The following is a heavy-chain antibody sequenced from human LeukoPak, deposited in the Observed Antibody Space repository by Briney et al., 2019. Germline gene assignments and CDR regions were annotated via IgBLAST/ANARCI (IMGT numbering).Heavy chain of an antibody. CDR2: MNPSSGDT. J-gene: IGHJ4*02. D-gene: IGHD5-18*01. CDR1: GYTYTSFD. CDR3: ATPTMRGPSCGYVRLLN. Sequence: ASVKVSCKASGYTYTSFDINWVRQATGQGPERMGWMNPSSGDTGYAQKFQGRVTFTRDTSTNTAYMELSSLTSEDTAVYYCATPTMRGPSCGYVRLLNWGQGSLFTVSS. V-gene: IGHV1-8*03.